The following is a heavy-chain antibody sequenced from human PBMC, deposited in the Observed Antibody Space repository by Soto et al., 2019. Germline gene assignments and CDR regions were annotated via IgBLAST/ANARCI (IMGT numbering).Heavy chain of an antibody. Sequence: SETLSLTCTVSGGPIGSYHWSWVRQPPGKGLEWIASVYYTGTNNYNPALGSRVTISIDAPGNRFSMEITSVTAADTAIYYCARDTVLTGMFDFWGQGTLVTVSS. J-gene: IGHJ4*02. V-gene: IGHV4-59*01. CDR3: ARDTVLTGMFDF. CDR1: GGPIGSYH. CDR2: VYYTGTN. D-gene: IGHD4-17*01.